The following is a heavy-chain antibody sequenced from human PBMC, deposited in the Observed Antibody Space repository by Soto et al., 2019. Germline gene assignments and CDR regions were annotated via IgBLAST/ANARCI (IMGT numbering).Heavy chain of an antibody. Sequence: ASVKVSCKVSGYTLTELSMHWVRQAPGKGLEWMGGFDPEDGETIYAQKFQGRVTMTEDTSTDTAYMELSSLRSEDTAEYYCARSLRRVVNWNCFDPWGQGPLVTVSS. V-gene: IGHV1-24*01. J-gene: IGHJ5*02. CDR2: FDPEDGET. D-gene: IGHD3-3*01. CDR3: ARSLRRVVNWNCFDP. CDR1: GYTLTELS.